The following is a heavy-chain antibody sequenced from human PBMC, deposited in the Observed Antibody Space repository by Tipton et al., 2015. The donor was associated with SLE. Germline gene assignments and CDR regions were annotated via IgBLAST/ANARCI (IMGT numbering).Heavy chain of an antibody. D-gene: IGHD2-8*02. CDR3: ARQSYPGLVVYAHNWFDP. J-gene: IGHJ5*02. Sequence: TLSLTCAVYGGSFSGYYWSWIRQSPGKGLEWIGYIYYSGSTNYNPSLKSRVTISVDTSKNQFSLKLSSVTAADTAVYYCARQSYPGLVVYAHNWFDPWGQGTLVTVSS. CDR1: GGSFSGYY. CDR2: IYYSGST. V-gene: IGHV4-59*08.